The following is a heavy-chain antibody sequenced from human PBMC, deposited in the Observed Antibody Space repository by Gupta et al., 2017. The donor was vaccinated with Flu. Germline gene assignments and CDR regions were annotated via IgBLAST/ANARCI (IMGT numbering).Heavy chain of an antibody. CDR1: GFSLTTSRVV. V-gene: IGHV2-5*01. CDR2: IYGHDDK. J-gene: IGHJ5*01. Sequence: QITLKESGPTVLKPTQTLTLTCAFSGFSLTTSRVVVGWIRQPPGKALDWLAIIYGHDDKRYSPSLNNRLTITKDTSKNQVALTMTNVDPVDTGTYYCAYRPGPLGWFDSWGQGTLVTVSS. D-gene: IGHD7-27*01. CDR3: AYRPGPLGWFDS.